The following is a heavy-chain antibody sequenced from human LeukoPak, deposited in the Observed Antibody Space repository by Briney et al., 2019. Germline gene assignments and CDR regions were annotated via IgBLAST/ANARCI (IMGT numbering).Heavy chain of an antibody. CDR2: IKPDGSEA. CDR3: ARPLTRITIFGVVIIDAFDI. J-gene: IGHJ3*02. Sequence: PGGSLRLSCATSGFTFSTYWMSWVRQTPGRVLEWVAKIKPDGSEASYVDSVKGRFTISRDNAKNSVYLQMNSLRVEDTAVYYCARPLTRITIFGVVIIDAFDIWGQGTMVTVSS. CDR1: GFTFSTYW. D-gene: IGHD3-3*01. V-gene: IGHV3-7*01.